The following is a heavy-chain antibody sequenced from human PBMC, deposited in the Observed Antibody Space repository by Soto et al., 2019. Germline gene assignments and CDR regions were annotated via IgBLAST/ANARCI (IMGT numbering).Heavy chain of an antibody. CDR2: IRRKAYGGTT. Sequence: GGSLRLSCTASGFTFGDYAMSWVRQAPGKGLEWVGFIRRKAYGGTTEYAASVKGRFTISRDDSKSIAYLQMNSLKTEDTAVYYCTRENRADYDFWSGYRKAGWFDPWGQGTLVTVSS. J-gene: IGHJ5*02. CDR1: GFTFGDYA. V-gene: IGHV3-49*04. D-gene: IGHD3-3*01. CDR3: TRENRADYDFWSGYRKAGWFDP.